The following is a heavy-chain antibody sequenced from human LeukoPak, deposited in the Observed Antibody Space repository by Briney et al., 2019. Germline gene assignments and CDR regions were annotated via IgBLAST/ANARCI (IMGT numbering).Heavy chain of an antibody. CDR3: ARDQVGCGGDCYGDAFDL. D-gene: IGHD2-21*02. CDR2: LYADGGT. CDR1: GFTVSSNY. Sequence: GGSLTLSCAASGFTVSSNYMNWVRQAPGKGLEWVSVLYADGGTSYADSVKGRFTVSGDNSKNTLYLQMNSLRVEDTAVYYCARDQVGCGGDCYGDAFDLWGQGTLVTVSS. J-gene: IGHJ3*01. V-gene: IGHV3-66*01.